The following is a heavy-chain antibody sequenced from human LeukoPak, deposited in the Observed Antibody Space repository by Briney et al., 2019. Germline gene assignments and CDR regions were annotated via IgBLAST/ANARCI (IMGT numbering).Heavy chain of an antibody. V-gene: IGHV4-61*02. Sequence: PSETLSLTCSVSGGSISSGYYYWSWIRQPAGKGLEWIGRIYTSGSTNYNPSLKSRVTISVDTSKNQFSLKLSSVTAADTAVYYCATGYSGSGYFDYWGQGTLVTVSS. CDR3: ATGYSGSGYFDY. CDR2: IYTSGST. D-gene: IGHD5-12*01. CDR1: GGSISSGYYY. J-gene: IGHJ4*02.